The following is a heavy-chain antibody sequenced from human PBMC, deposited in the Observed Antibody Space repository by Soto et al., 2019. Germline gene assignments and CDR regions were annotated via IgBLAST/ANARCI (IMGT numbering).Heavy chain of an antibody. D-gene: IGHD1-26*01. CDR2: IIPIFGTA. V-gene: IGHV1-69*01. Sequence: QVQLVQSGAEVKKPGSSVKVSCKASGGTFSSYSINWVRQAPGQGLEWMGEIIPIFGTANYAQKFKGRVTITAAESTSTAYMELSSRRSEDTAVYDCARDGGRHSGGIDYWGQGTLVTVSS. CDR1: GGTFSSYS. CDR3: ARDGGRHSGGIDY. J-gene: IGHJ4*02.